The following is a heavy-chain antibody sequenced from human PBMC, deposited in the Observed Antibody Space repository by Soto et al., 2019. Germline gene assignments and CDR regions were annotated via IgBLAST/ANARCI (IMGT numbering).Heavy chain of an antibody. CDR2: ISAARGNT. D-gene: IGHD1-20*01. J-gene: IGHJ3*02. CDR3: ARDPFITGRRDAFDI. Sequence: QIPLVQSRVEVKNPGASVKVSCKASGYTFSNYGISWVRQAPGQGLEWMRWISAARGNTDYSKKFQGRVTMTTDTSTSTVYMELSSLGSDDTAVYYCARDPFITGRRDAFDIWGQGTMVTVTS. CDR1: GYTFSNYG. V-gene: IGHV1-18*04.